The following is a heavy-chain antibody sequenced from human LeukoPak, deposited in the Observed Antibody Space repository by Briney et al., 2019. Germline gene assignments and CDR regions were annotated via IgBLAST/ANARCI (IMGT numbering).Heavy chain of an antibody. V-gene: IGHV3-74*01. CDR3: AKPYYDFWSAPDD. CDR1: GFTFSSYW. D-gene: IGHD3-3*01. J-gene: IGHJ4*02. CDR2: INSDGSST. Sequence: GGSLRLSCATPGFTFSSYWMHWVRQAPGKGLVWVSRINSDGSSTSYADSVKGRFTISRDNAKNTLYLQMNSLRAEDTAVYYCAKPYYDFWSAPDDWGQGTLVTVSS.